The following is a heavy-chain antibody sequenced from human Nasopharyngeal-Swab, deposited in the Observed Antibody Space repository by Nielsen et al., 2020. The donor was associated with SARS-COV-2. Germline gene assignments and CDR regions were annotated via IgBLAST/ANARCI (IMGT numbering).Heavy chain of an antibody. Sequence: SETLSLTCTVSGGSISSGGYYWSWIRQPPGQGLEWIGYIYYSGSTYYNPSLKSRVTISVDTSKNQFSLKLSSVTAADTAVYYCARDRAGVTIFGVVILDAFDIWGQGTMVTVSS. CDR3: ARDRAGVTIFGVVILDAFDI. CDR1: GGSISSGGYY. V-gene: IGHV4-31*03. CDR2: IYYSGST. J-gene: IGHJ3*02. D-gene: IGHD3-3*01.